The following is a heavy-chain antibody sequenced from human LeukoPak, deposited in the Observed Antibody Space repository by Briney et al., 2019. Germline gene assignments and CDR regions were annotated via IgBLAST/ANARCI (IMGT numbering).Heavy chain of an antibody. J-gene: IGHJ5*02. CDR3: ARDLTNPYDFWSGYYPMSSWFDT. CDR2: INPSGCST. Sequence: ASVKVSCNASGGTFSICAISWVRQAPGQGLECMGIINPSGCSTSYAQKFQGRVTMTRDMSTSTVYMELSSLRSEDTAVYYCARDLTNPYDFWSGYYPMSSWFDTWGQGTLVTVSS. V-gene: IGHV1-46*01. D-gene: IGHD3-3*01. CDR1: GGTFSICA.